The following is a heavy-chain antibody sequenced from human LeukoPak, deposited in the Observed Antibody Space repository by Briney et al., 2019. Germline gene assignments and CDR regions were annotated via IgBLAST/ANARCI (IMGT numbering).Heavy chain of an antibody. J-gene: IGHJ4*02. Sequence: SEPLSLTCIVSGXPISSYYGSWIRQPPGKGLESIVYLYASGHTNYNPSLNSRVTTSVDTSKNQFSLKLSSVTAAGPPVYYCATRSTGDAATFDSWGQGALVTVSS. CDR2: LYASGHT. CDR1: GXPISSYY. CDR3: ATRSTGDAATFDS. D-gene: IGHD2-15*01. V-gene: IGHV4-59*01.